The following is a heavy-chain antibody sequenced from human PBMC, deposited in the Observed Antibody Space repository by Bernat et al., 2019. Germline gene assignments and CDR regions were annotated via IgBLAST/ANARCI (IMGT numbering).Heavy chain of an antibody. V-gene: IGHV3-30*01. CDR2: ISYDGSNK. CDR1: GFTFSSYA. Sequence: QVQLVESGGGVVQPGRSLRLSCAASGFTFSSYAMHWVRQAPGKGLEWVAVISYDGSNKYYADSVKGRFTISRDNSKNTLYLQMNSLRAEDTAVYYCVRDRFLEPYDYWGQGTLVTVSS. J-gene: IGHJ4*02. D-gene: IGHD3-3*01. CDR3: VRDRFLEPYDY.